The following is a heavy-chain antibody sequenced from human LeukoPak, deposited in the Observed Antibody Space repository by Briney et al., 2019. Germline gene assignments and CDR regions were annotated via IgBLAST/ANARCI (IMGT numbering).Heavy chain of an antibody. D-gene: IGHD5-18*01. CDR2: IYSGGST. V-gene: IGHV3-53*01. CDR1: GFTVSSNY. CDR3: ASLSFSVDTAMGFDY. J-gene: IGHJ4*02. Sequence: PGGSLRLSCAASGFTVSSNYMSWVRQAPGKGLEWVSVIYSGGSTYYADSVKGRFTISRDNSKNTLYLQMNSLRAEDTAVYYCASLSFSVDTAMGFDYWGQGTLVTVSS.